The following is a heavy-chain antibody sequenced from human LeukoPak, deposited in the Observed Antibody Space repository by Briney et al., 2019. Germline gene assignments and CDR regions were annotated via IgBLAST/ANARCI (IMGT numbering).Heavy chain of an antibody. V-gene: IGHV3-48*03. CDR2: ISSSGSTI. J-gene: IGHJ6*02. CDR1: GFTFSSYE. D-gene: IGHD3-10*01. CDR3: AKDSSSMVRGAVSPSGMDV. Sequence: GGSLRLSCVASGFTFSSYEMNWVRQAPGKGLEWVSYISSSGSTIYYADSVKGRFTISRDNANNSLYLQMNSLRAEDTAVYYCAKDSSSMVRGAVSPSGMDVWGQGTTVTVSS.